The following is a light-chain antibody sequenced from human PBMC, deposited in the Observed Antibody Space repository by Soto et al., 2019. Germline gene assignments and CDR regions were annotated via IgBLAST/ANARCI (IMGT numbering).Light chain of an antibody. CDR1: SSYVGGYNY. V-gene: IGLV2-8*01. CDR3: SSYAGGNSWV. Sequence: QSALTQPPSASGSPGQSVTISCTGTSSYVGGYNYVSWYQQHPGKAPKLMIYEVTKRPSGVPDRFSGSKSGNTASLTVSGRQTEDEADYYCSSYAGGNSWVFGGGTKLTVL. CDR2: EVT. J-gene: IGLJ3*02.